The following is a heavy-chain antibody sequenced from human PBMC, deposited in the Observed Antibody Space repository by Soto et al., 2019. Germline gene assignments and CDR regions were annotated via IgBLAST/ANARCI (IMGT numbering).Heavy chain of an antibody. J-gene: IGHJ4*02. V-gene: IGHV4-34*01. Sequence: PSETLSLTCAVYGGSFSGYYWSWIRQPPGKGLEWIGEINHSGSTNYNPSLKSRVTISVDTSKNQFSLKLSSVTAADTAVYYCARGRTGDYDILTGSIWDFDYWGQGTLVTVSS. CDR3: ARGRTGDYDILTGSIWDFDY. D-gene: IGHD3-9*01. CDR1: GGSFSGYY. CDR2: INHSGST.